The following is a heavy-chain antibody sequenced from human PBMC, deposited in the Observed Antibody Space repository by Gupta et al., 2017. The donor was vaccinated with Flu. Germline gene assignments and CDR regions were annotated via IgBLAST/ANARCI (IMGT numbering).Heavy chain of an antibody. J-gene: IGHJ4*02. CDR3: STISQAAIDY. D-gene: IGHD2-15*01. CDR2: IKEDGSDK. CDR1: GLRFSNYW. Sequence: EVHLVESGGGLAHPGGSLRLSCAAASGLRFSNYWMNWVRQAPGKGLEWVANIKEDGSDKYYADSVKGRFTVSRDNSKKTVYLQMNSLRAEDTAVYYCSTISQAAIDYWGQGTLVTVSS. V-gene: IGHV3-7*01.